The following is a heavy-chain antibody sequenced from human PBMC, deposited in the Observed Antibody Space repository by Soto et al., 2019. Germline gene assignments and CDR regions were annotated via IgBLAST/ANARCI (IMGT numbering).Heavy chain of an antibody. Sequence: QLQLQESGPGLVKPSETLSLTCTVSGGSISSSSYYWCWIRQPPGKGLEWIGNAYYSGNTYYSPPLQSRVTISVDTFKNQFSLKLSSVTAADTAVYYCARQNAYFDYWGQGTLVTVSA. CDR3: ARQNAYFDY. CDR2: AYYSGNT. CDR1: GGSISSSSYY. V-gene: IGHV4-39*01. J-gene: IGHJ4*02.